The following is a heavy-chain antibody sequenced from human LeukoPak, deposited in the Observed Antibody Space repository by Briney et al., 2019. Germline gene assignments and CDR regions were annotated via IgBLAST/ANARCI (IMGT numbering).Heavy chain of an antibody. CDR3: ARGNWRGYYYLDY. CDR2: IKQDGSEK. D-gene: IGHD3-3*01. V-gene: IGHV3-7*01. CDR1: GFTFSSYW. J-gene: IGHJ4*02. Sequence: GGSLRLSCAASGFTFSSYWMSWVRQAPGKGLEWVANIKQDGSEKYYVDSVKGRFTISRDNAKNSLYLQMNSLRAEDTAVYYCARGNWRGYYYLDYWGQGTLVTVSS.